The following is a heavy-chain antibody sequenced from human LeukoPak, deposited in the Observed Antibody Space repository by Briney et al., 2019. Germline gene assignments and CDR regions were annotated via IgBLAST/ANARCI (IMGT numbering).Heavy chain of an antibody. J-gene: IGHJ3*02. CDR3: ARDRYSSSLDDDDAFDN. CDR2: IWYDGSNK. CDR1: GFTFSSYG. D-gene: IGHD6-13*01. Sequence: GSLRLSCAASGFTFSSYGMHWVRQAPGKGLEWVAVIWYDGSNKYYADSVKGRFTISRDNSKNTLYLQMNSLRAEDTAVYYCARDRYSSSLDDDDAFDNWGQGTMVTVSS. V-gene: IGHV3-33*01.